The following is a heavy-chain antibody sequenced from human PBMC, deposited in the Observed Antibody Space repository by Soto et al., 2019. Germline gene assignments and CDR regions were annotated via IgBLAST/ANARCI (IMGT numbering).Heavy chain of an antibody. CDR3: ASRGYSYGLDAFDI. CDR2: ISAYNGNT. J-gene: IGHJ3*02. V-gene: IGHV1-18*01. Sequence: VSVKVSCKASGYTFTSYGISWVRQAPGQGLEWMGWISAYNGNTNYAQKLQGRVTMTTDTSTSTAYMELRSLRSDDTAVYYCASRGYSYGLDAFDIWGQGTMVTVSS. D-gene: IGHD5-18*01. CDR1: GYTFTSYG.